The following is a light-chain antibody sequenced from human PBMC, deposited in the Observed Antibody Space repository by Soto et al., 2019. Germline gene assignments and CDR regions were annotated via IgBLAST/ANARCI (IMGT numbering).Light chain of an antibody. CDR2: AAS. CDR3: QQSYTTPT. CDR1: EAISLY. J-gene: IGKJ2*01. V-gene: IGKV1-39*01. Sequence: DIQMTQSPSSLSASVGDRVTITCRASEAISLYLNWYQHKPGKAPKLLIYAASSLQSGVPSRFSGSGSVTDFTLTISSLQTEDFASYFCQQSYTTPTFGQGTKLEIK.